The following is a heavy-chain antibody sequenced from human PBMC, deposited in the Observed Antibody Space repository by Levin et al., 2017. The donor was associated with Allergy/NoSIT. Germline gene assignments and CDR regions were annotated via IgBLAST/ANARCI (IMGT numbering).Heavy chain of an antibody. D-gene: IGHD1-26*01. V-gene: IGHV3-23*01. CDR3: ARARIVGATYYFDY. CDR2: IISGSAGST. CDR1: GFTFSNYA. Sequence: PGESLKISCAASGFTFSNYAMSWVRQAPGKGLEWVSSIISGSAGSTYYADSVKGRFTISRDNSKNTLYLQMNSLRAEDTAVYFCARARIVGATYYFDYWGQGTLVTVSS. J-gene: IGHJ4*02.